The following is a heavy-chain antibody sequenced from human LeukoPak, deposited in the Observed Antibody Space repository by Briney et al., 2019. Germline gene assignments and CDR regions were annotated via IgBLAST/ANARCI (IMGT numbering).Heavy chain of an antibody. D-gene: IGHD2-2*01. Sequence: PGGSLRLSCAASGFTFSRYAMNWVRQAPGKGLQWVSYINTDSSDIHYADSVEGRFTISRDNARNTLYLQLSSLRAEDSAVYYCVRDTFQPGLIDSWGQGTLVTVSS. CDR3: VRDTFQPGLIDS. V-gene: IGHV3-21*05. J-gene: IGHJ4*02. CDR1: GFTFSRYA. CDR2: INTDSSDI.